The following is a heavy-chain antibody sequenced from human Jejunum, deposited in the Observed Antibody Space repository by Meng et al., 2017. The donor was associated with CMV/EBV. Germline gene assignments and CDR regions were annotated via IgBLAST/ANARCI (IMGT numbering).Heavy chain of an antibody. CDR2: IHYTETT. J-gene: IGHJ4*02. CDR1: GDSISSGRHF. V-gene: IGHV4-39*07. Sequence: QGQLQESGPGLVKPSETLSLTCTVSGDSISSGRHFWGWICQAPGKGLEWIATIHYTETTHYNPSLKSRITISVDTSKNQISLKVNSVTAADTAMYYCAADISTAWFYYWGQGTLVTVSS. CDR3: AADISTAWFYY. D-gene: IGHD2-2*01.